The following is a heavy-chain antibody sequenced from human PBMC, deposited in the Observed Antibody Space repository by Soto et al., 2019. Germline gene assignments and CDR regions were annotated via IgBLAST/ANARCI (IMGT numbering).Heavy chain of an antibody. J-gene: IGHJ3*02. D-gene: IGHD4-17*01. V-gene: IGHV3-9*01. CDR1: GFSFRDHA. CDR3: AKSNPERNGEYLQDFDN. CDR2: ISWNGGGI. Sequence: EVQLVESGGGLLQPGRSLRLSCAASGFSFRDHAMHWVRQAPGKGLDWVSSISWNGGGIGYADSVKGRFTISRDNAKNSLYLQTNSLRAEDTALYYCAKSNPERNGEYLQDFDNWGQGTKVTVIS.